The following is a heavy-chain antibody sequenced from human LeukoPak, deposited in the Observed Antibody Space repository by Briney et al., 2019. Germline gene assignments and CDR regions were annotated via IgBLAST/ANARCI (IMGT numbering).Heavy chain of an antibody. CDR1: GYTFTSYD. D-gene: IGHD3-10*01. CDR3: ARQHWYYYGSGIDP. CDR2: MNPNSGNT. J-gene: IGHJ5*02. V-gene: IGHV1-8*01. Sequence: ASVKVSCKASGYTFTSYDINWVRQATGQGLEWMGWMNPNSGNTGYAQKFQGRVTMTRNTSISTAYMELSSQRSEDTAVYYCARQHWYYYGSGIDPWGQGTLVTVSS.